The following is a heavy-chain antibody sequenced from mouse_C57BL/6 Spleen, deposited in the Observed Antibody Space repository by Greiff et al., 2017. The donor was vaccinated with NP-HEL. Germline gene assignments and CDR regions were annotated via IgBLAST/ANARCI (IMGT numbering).Heavy chain of an antibody. CDR2: INPSNGGT. CDR1: GYTFTSYW. Sequence: VQLQQPGTELVKPGASVKLSCKASGYTFTSYWMHWVKQRPGQGLEWIGNINPSNGGTNYNEKFKSKATLTVDKSSSTAYMQLSSLTSEDSAVYYCAREVTTVVDYWYFDVWGTGTTVTVSS. V-gene: IGHV1-53*01. D-gene: IGHD1-1*01. J-gene: IGHJ1*03. CDR3: AREVTTVVDYWYFDV.